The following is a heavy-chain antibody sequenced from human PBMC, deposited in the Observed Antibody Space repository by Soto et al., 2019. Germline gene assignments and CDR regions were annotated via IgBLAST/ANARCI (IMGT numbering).Heavy chain of an antibody. V-gene: IGHV3-74*01. CDR2: INSDGSST. CDR1: GFTFSSYW. D-gene: IGHD3-3*01. Sequence: EVQLVESGGGLVQPGGSLRLSCAASGFTFSSYWMHWVRQVPGKGLVWVSRINSDGSSTSYPDSVKGGFTISRDNAKNTLYLQMNSLRAEDTAVYYCARVGSWSGSYYYMDVWGKWTTVTVSS. J-gene: IGHJ6*03. CDR3: ARVGSWSGSYYYMDV.